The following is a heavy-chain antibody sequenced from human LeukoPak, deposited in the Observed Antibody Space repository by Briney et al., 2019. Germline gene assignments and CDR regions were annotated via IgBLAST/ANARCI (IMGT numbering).Heavy chain of an antibody. D-gene: IGHD3-3*01. CDR1: GYSFTSYW. J-gene: IGHJ6*02. Sequence: GESLKISCKGSGYSFTSYWIGWVRQMPGKGLEWMGIIYPGDSDTRYSPSFQGQVTISADKSISTAYLQWSSLKASDTAMYYCAGLPTIFGVVTSYYYYYGMDVWGQGTTVTVSS. CDR3: AGLPTIFGVVTSYYYYYGMDV. V-gene: IGHV5-51*01. CDR2: IYPGDSDT.